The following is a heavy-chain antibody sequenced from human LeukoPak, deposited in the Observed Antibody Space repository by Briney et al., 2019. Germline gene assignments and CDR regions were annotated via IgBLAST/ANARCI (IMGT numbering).Heavy chain of an antibody. CDR2: IYYSGST. D-gene: IGHD2-15*01. CDR1: GGSISSYY. CDR3: ARQIMSMVAANRDAFDI. V-gene: IGHV4-59*08. J-gene: IGHJ3*02. Sequence: TSETLSLTCTVSGGSISSYYWSWIRQPPGKGLEWIGYIYYSGSTNYNPSLKSRVTISVDTSKNQFSLKLSSVTAADTAVYYCARQIMSMVAANRDAFDIWGQGTMVTVSS.